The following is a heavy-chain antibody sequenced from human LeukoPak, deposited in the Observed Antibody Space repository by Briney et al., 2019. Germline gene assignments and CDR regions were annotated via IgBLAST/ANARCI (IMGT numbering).Heavy chain of an antibody. CDR1: GFTFDNYA. V-gene: IGHV3-9*03. Sequence: GGSLRLSCAASGFTFDNYAMHWVRQAPGKGLEWVSGISWNSGSIGYADSVKGRFTISRDNAKNTLYLQMNSLRAEDMALYYCAKSRAGGLRYYMDVWGKGTTVAVSS. J-gene: IGHJ6*03. CDR3: AKSRAGGLRYYMDV. D-gene: IGHD3-16*01. CDR2: ISWNSGSI.